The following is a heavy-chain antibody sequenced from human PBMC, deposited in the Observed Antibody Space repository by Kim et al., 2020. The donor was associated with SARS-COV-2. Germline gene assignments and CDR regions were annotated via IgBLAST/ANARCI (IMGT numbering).Heavy chain of an antibody. Sequence: SETLSLTCAVSGGSISSSNWWSWVRQPPGKGLGWIGEIYHSGSTNYNPSLKSRVTISVDKSKNQFSLKLSSVTAAGTAVYYCGASIVVVNEGFDYWGQGTLVTVSS. CDR1: GGSISSSNW. CDR2: IYHSGST. D-gene: IGHD2-21*01. CDR3: GASIVVVNEGFDY. V-gene: IGHV4-4*02. J-gene: IGHJ4*02.